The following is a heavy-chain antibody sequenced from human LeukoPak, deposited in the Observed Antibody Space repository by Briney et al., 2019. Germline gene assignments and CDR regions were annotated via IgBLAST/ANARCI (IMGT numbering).Heavy chain of an antibody. J-gene: IGHJ4*02. D-gene: IGHD4-17*01. CDR3: AESYGDYLGYFDS. CDR1: GFTFNNAW. Sequence: AGGSLRLSCAASGFTFNNAWMTWVRQAPGKGLEWVSGISDGGGTTNYADAVKGRFTTSRDKSKNTLFLQMNSLRAEDTAVYYCAESYGDYLGYFDSWGQGTLVTVSS. CDR2: ISDGGGTT. V-gene: IGHV3-23*01.